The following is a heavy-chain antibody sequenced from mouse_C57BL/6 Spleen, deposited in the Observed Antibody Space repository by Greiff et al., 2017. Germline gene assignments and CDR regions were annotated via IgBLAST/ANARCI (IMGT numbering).Heavy chain of an antibody. J-gene: IGHJ4*01. Sequence: QVQLQQSDAELVKPGASVKISCKVSGYTFTDHTIHWMKQRPEQGLEWIGYIYPRDGSTKYNKKFKGKATLTADKSSSTAYMQLNSLTSEDSAVYFCARVYYYGSSYDAMDYWGQGTSVTVSS. V-gene: IGHV1-78*01. CDR1: GYTFTDHT. CDR3: ARVYYYGSSYDAMDY. D-gene: IGHD1-1*01. CDR2: IYPRDGST.